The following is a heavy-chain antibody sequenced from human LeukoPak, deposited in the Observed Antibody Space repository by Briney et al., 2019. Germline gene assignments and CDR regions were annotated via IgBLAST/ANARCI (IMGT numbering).Heavy chain of an antibody. CDR2: IYRGDT. D-gene: IGHD3-10*01. CDR3: ARDLSY. CDR1: GFTVSSSY. J-gene: IGHJ4*02. Sequence: GGSLRLSCAASGFTVSSSYMSWVRQAPGKGLEWVSAIYRGDTDYADSVKGRFTISRDNSKSTLYLEMNSLRAEDTAVYYCARDLSYWGQRTLVSVSS. V-gene: IGHV3-53*01.